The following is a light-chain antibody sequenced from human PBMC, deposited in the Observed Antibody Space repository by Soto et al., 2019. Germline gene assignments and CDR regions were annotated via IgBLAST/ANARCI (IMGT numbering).Light chain of an antibody. V-gene: IGKV3-11*01. CDR1: QSVSTY. CDR3: HQRSNWPRT. Sequence: EIVLTQSPATLSLFPGERATLSCRASQSVSTYLAWDQQKPGHAPRLHISDASMKATGIPDRFSGSGSGTDFTLTISSLEAEDSAVYCCHQRSNWPRTFGGGAKVEIK. CDR2: DAS. J-gene: IGKJ4*01.